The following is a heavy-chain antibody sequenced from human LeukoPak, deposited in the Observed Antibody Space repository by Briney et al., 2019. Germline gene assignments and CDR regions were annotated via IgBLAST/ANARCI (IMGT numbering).Heavy chain of an antibody. CDR1: GFTFSSHG. CDR2: ISYDGSKD. J-gene: IGHJ4*02. CDR3: AKDYSGSYLDTIDY. V-gene: IGHV3-30*18. Sequence: GGSLRLSCAASGFTFSSHGMHWVRQAPGKGLEWVAVISYDGSKDYYAESVKGRFTISRDNAMNTLYLQMNSLRAEDTAAYYCAKDYSGSYLDTIDYWGQGTLVTVSS. D-gene: IGHD1-26*01.